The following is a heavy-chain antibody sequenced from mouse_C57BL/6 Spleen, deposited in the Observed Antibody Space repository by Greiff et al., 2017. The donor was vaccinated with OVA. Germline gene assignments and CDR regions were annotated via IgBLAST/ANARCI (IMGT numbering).Heavy chain of an antibody. CDR1: GYTFTSYW. CDR3: ASYYGSSKAMDY. V-gene: IGHV1-64*01. CDR2: IHPNSGST. J-gene: IGHJ4*01. D-gene: IGHD1-1*01. Sequence: QVQLQQPGAELVKPGASVTLSCKASGYTFTSYWMHWVKQRPGQGLEWIGMIHPNSGSTNYNEKFKSKATLTVDKSSSTAYMQLSSLTSEDSAVYYCASYYGSSKAMDYWGQGTSVTVSS.